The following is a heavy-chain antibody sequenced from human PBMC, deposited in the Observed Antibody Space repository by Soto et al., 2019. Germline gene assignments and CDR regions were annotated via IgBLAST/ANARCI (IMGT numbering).Heavy chain of an antibody. CDR3: ARDLHDYVSFRFDP. V-gene: IGHV3-21*01. J-gene: IGHJ5*02. CDR1: GFTFSSYS. Sequence: PGGSLRLSCAASGFTFSSYSMNWVRQAPGKGLEWVSSISRSSSYIYYADSVKGRFTISRDNAKNSLYLQVNSLRAEDTAVYYCARDLHDYVSFRFDPWGQGTLVTVSS. D-gene: IGHD3-16*01. CDR2: ISRSSSYI.